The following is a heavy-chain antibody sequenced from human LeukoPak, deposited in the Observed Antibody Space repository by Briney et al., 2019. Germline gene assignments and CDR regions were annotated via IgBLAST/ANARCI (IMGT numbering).Heavy chain of an antibody. CDR3: STLTSRGLSDS. J-gene: IGHJ4*02. Sequence: GGSLRLSCAASGFTFTNAWMNWVRQAPGKGLEWVGRIKSKADSETIDYAAPVKGRFTFSRDDSKNMLYLQMNSLKSEDTAVYYCSTLTSRGLSDSWGQGTLVTVSS. CDR1: GFTFTNAW. V-gene: IGHV3-15*07. D-gene: IGHD1-20*01. CDR2: IKSKADSETI.